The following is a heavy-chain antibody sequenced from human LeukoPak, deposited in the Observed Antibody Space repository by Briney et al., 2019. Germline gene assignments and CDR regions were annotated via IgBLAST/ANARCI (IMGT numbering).Heavy chain of an antibody. V-gene: IGHV3-21*01. CDR2: ISSSSSYI. J-gene: IGHJ6*02. CDR1: GFTFSSYS. CDR3: ATLGGGYGMDV. D-gene: IGHD3-16*01. Sequence: GGSLRLSCAASGFTFSSYSMNWVRQAPGKGLEWVSSISSSSSYIYYADSVKGRFTISRDNAKNSLYLQMNSLRAEDTAVYYCATLGGGYGMDVWGQGTTVTVSS.